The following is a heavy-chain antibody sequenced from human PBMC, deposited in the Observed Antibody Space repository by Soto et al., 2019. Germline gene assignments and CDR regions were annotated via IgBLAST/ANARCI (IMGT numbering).Heavy chain of an antibody. V-gene: IGHV1-24*01. CDR3: ATDLFVAGRITFFGGGRDGMDV. Sequence: QVQLVQSGAEVKKPGASVKVSCKVSGYTLTELSMHWVRQAPGKGLEWMGGFDPEDGETIYAQKFQGRVTMTEDTSTDTAYMELSSLRSEDTAVYYCATDLFVAGRITFFGGGRDGMDVWGQGTTVTVSS. CDR1: GYTLTELS. D-gene: IGHD3-3*01. J-gene: IGHJ6*02. CDR2: FDPEDGET.